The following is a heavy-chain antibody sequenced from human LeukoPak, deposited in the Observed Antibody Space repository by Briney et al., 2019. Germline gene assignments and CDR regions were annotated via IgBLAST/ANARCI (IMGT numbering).Heavy chain of an antibody. J-gene: IGHJ6*02. Sequence: PGRSLRLSCAASGFTFSSYAMHWVRQAPGKGLEWVAVISYDGSNKYYADSVKGRFTISRDNSKNTLYLQINSLRAEDTAVYYCAKEDDYGDYYYGMDVWGQGTTVTVSS. CDR1: GFTFSSYA. V-gene: IGHV3-30-3*01. D-gene: IGHD4-17*01. CDR2: ISYDGSNK. CDR3: AKEDDYGDYYYGMDV.